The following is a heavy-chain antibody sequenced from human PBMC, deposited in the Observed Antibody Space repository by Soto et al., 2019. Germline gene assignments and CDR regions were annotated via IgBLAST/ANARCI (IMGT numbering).Heavy chain of an antibody. Sequence: WSLTLFCSASGFTFSDYAMHWVRQAPGKGLEYVSSISSDGRPTYYADSVKGRFAISRDNTRNTLYLQMSSLRVEDTAVYYCVKDRWIDYWGQGRLVTVSS. J-gene: IGHJ4*02. CDR1: GFTFSDYA. CDR2: ISSDGRPT. V-gene: IGHV3-64D*06. CDR3: VKDRWIDY. D-gene: IGHD2-15*01.